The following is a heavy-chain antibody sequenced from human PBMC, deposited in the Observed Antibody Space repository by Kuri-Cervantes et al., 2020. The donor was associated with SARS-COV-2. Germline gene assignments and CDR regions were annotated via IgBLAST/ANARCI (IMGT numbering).Heavy chain of an antibody. CDR1: GGSISSYY. Sequence: SETLSLTCTVPGGSISSYYWSWIRQPPGKGLEWIGYIYYSGSTNYNPSLKSRVTISVDTSKNQSSLKLSSVTAADTAVYYCARENNDILTGYYNGWFDPCGQGTLVTVSS. CDR3: ARENNDILTGYYNGWFDP. CDR2: IYYSGST. V-gene: IGHV4-59*01. J-gene: IGHJ5*02. D-gene: IGHD3-9*01.